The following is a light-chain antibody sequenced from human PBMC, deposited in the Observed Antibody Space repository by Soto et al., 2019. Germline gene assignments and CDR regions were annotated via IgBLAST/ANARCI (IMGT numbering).Light chain of an antibody. CDR2: DVS. V-gene: IGLV2-14*01. J-gene: IGLJ3*02. Sequence: QSVLTQPASVSGSPGQSITISCTGTSSDVGGYNYVSWYQQHPGKAHKLMIYDVSNRPSGVSNHFTGSKSANTASLTISWLQAEDEADYYCSSFTSSSTWVFGGGTQLTVL. CDR1: SSDVGGYNY. CDR3: SSFTSSSTWV.